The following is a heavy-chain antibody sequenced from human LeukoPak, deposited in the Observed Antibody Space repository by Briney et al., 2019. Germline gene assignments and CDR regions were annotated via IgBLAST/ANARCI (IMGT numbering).Heavy chain of an antibody. J-gene: IGHJ4*02. V-gene: IGHV3-23*01. CDR2: ISGSGNPT. CDR3: AKDPRLVRGVIVDY. D-gene: IGHD3-10*01. CDR1: GFTFSSYA. Sequence: GGSLRLSCVASGFTFSSYAMSSVRQAPGKGLEWVSAISGSGNPTHYADSVKGRFTISRDNSKNTLYLQMSSLRAEDTAVYYCAKDPRLVRGVIVDYWGQGTLVTVSS.